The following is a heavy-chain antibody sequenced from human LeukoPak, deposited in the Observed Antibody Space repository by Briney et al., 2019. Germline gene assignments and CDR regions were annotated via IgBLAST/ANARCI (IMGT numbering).Heavy chain of an antibody. CDR2: IKQDGSEK. J-gene: IGHJ1*01. V-gene: IGHV3-7*01. D-gene: IGHD3-22*01. CDR3: AKDLGSDSSGYYPEYFQH. Sequence: GGSLRLSCAASGFTFSSYWMSWVRQAPGKGLEWVAHIKQDGSEKYYVDSVKGRFTISRDNAKNSLYLQMNSLRAEDTAVYYCAKDLGSDSSGYYPEYFQHWGQGTLVTVSS. CDR1: GFTFSSYW.